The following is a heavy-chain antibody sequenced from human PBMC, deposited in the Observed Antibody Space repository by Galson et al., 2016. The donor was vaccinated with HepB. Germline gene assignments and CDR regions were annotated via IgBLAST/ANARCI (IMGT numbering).Heavy chain of an antibody. Sequence: SLRLSCAASGVTVSNNFISWVRQAPGRGLQWVSVIYSGGDTYYTDSVKGRFTISRDSSKNTVYLQMNSLRVDDTAVYYCARDTWTWTGGQGTLVTASS. CDR3: ARDTWTWT. J-gene: IGHJ1*01. D-gene: IGHD3/OR15-3a*01. CDR2: IYSGGDT. V-gene: IGHV3-66*01. CDR1: GVTVSNNF.